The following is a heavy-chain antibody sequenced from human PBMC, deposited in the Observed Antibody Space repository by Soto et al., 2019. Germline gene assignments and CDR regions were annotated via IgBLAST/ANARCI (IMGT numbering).Heavy chain of an antibody. V-gene: IGHV1-69*12. D-gene: IGHD2-2*01. CDR3: ADLSLGYGITSSCPPDY. CDR2: IIPIFGRT. J-gene: IGHJ4*02. CDR1: GGTFSNYA. Sequence: QVQLVQSGAEVKKPGSSVKVSCKVSGGTFSNYAISWVRQAPGQGLEWMGGIIPIFGRTTYAQKFQGRVAITADESTSTAYMELTRLTSEDTALYYCADLSLGYGITSSCPPDYWGLGTLVTVSS.